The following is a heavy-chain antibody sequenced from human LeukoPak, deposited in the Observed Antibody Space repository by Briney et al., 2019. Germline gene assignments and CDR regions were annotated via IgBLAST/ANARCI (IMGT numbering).Heavy chain of an antibody. Sequence: SETLSLTCAVSGVPFSDYYWSWLRQSPPKGLEWIGEIDHSGYTNYNPSLKSRVTISIDTSKNQFSLMLTSVTAADTAVYYCTRAVAGHPDWGQGTLVTVSS. CDR3: TRAVAGHPD. CDR1: GVPFSDYY. CDR2: IDHSGYT. D-gene: IGHD6-19*01. J-gene: IGHJ4*02. V-gene: IGHV4-34*01.